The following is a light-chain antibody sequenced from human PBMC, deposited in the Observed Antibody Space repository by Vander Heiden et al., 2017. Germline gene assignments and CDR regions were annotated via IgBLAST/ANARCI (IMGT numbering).Light chain of an antibody. J-gene: IGKJ2*01. Sequence: VMTYSPLALPVTPGEPASISCRSSQSLLHSNGYTYLDWYLRRPGQSPQLLIYLVSERASGVPDRFSGSGSGTDFTLKISRVEAEDVGVYSCRQSLQTPYTFGQGTKLEI. V-gene: IGKV2-28*01. CDR3: RQSLQTPYT. CDR2: LVS. CDR1: QSLLHSNGYTY.